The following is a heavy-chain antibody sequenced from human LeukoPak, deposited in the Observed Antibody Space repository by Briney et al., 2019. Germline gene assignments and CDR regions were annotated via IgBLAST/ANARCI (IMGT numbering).Heavy chain of an antibody. D-gene: IGHD4-23*01. CDR3: ARGHRDYGGISYNYYYYYYMDV. J-gene: IGHJ6*03. CDR1: GGSISSYY. Sequence: NPSETLSLTCTVSGGSISSYYWSWIRQPPGKGLEWIGYIYYSGSTNYNPSLKSRVTISVDTSKNQFSLKLSSVTAADTAVYYCARGHRDYGGISYNYYYYYYMDVWGKGTTVTVSS. CDR2: IYYSGST. V-gene: IGHV4-59*01.